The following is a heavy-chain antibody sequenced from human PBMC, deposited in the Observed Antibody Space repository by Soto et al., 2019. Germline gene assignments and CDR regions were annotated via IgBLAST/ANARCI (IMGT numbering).Heavy chain of an antibody. Sequence: ASVKRSCKGSGYTKTSYPMRRRSQDTGQGLEWMGWINACNGNTKYSQKLQGRVTMTTDTSTSTAYMELRSLRSDDTAVYYCARDYYYDSSGYPPYGYWGQGTLVTVSS. CDR2: INACNGNT. D-gene: IGHD3-22*01. CDR1: GYTKTSYP. V-gene: IGHV1-3*01. CDR3: ARDYYYDSSGYPPYGY. J-gene: IGHJ4*02.